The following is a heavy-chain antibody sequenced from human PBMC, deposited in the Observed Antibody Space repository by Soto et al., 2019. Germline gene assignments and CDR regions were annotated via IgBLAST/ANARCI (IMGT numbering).Heavy chain of an antibody. CDR2: ITGDGSNT. V-gene: IGHV3-74*03. CDR3: TRYPTFDY. Sequence: HPGGSLRLSCAASGFTFSSYLMHWVRQTPGKGLVWVSRITGDGSNTMYEDSVKGRFTISRDNAKNTLYLQMNSLRAEDTAVYYCTRYPTFDYWGQGTLVTVSS. J-gene: IGHJ4*02. CDR1: GFTFSSYL.